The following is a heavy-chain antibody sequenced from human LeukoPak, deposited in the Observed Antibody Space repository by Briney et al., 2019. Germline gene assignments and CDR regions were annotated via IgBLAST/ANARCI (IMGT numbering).Heavy chain of an antibody. J-gene: IGHJ4*02. Sequence: GASVKVSCKASGYIFSGYYMHWLRQAPGQGLEWMGWINPNSGDTNFAQKFQGRVTMTRDTSISTAYMELSRLRSDDTAVYYCARLLEWELLDYWGQGTLVTVSS. CDR2: INPNSGDT. V-gene: IGHV1-2*02. D-gene: IGHD1-26*01. CDR3: ARLLEWELLDY. CDR1: GYIFSGYY.